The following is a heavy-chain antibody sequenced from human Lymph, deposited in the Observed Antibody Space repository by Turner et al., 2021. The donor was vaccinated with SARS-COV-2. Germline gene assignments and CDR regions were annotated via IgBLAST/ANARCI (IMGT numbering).Heavy chain of an antibody. J-gene: IGHJ6*02. V-gene: IGHV3-30-3*01. CDR1: GFTFSSYA. CDR2: ISYDGSNK. CDR3: ARDTGGQVDV. Sequence: QVQLVESGGVVVQPGRSLRLSCAASGFTFSSYAMHWVRQAPGKGLEWVAVISYDGSNKYYADSVKGRFTISRDNSKNTLYLQMNSLRAEDTAVYYCARDTGGQVDVWGQGTTVTVSS. D-gene: IGHD2-8*02.